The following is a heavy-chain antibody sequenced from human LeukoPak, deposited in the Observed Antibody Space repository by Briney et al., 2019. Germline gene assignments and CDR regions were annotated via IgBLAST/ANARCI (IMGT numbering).Heavy chain of an antibody. V-gene: IGHV3-23*01. CDR1: GFTFSSYA. CDR3: AKGGDGSESYYGYYFDY. Sequence: GGSLRLSCAASGFTFSSYAMSWVRQASGKGLEWVSVISGSDGSTYYSDSVKGRFTISRDSSKNTLYLQMNSLRAEDTAVYYCAKGGDGSESYYGYYFDYWGQGTLVTVSS. CDR2: ISGSDGST. J-gene: IGHJ4*02. D-gene: IGHD3-10*01.